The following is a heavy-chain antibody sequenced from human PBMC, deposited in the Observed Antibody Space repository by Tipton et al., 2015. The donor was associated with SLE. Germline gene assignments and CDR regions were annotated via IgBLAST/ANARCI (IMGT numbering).Heavy chain of an antibody. CDR1: GDSITTGSYY. Sequence: TLSLTCTVSGDSITTGSYYWSWIWQPAGKGLEWIGRIDSRGSPNYNPSLKSRVTILVDTSKNQFSLILTSMTAADTGVYYCARGTAKYQLILSDGFDMWGQGTMVTVSS. D-gene: IGHD2-2*01. CDR2: IDSRGSP. J-gene: IGHJ3*02. V-gene: IGHV4-61*02. CDR3: ARGTAKYQLILSDGFDM.